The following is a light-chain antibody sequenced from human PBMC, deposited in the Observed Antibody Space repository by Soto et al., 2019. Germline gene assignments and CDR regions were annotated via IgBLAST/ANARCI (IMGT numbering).Light chain of an antibody. CDR3: QQRSNRPPSIT. CDR2: DAS. Sequence: EIVLTQSPATLSLSPGERATLSCRASQSVSSYLAWYQQKPGQAPRLLIYDASNRATGIPARFSGSGSGTDFTVTISSLEPEDFAVYYCQQRSNRPPSITFGQGTRLEIK. J-gene: IGKJ5*01. V-gene: IGKV3-11*01. CDR1: QSVSSY.